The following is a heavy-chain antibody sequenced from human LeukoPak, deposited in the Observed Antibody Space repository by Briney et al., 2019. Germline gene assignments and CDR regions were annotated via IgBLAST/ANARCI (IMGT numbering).Heavy chain of an antibody. J-gene: IGHJ1*01. V-gene: IGHV4-59*01. CDR3: ARGRDAYYDSSGPIQH. CDR2: IYYSGST. Sequence: TSETLSLTCTVSGGSISSYYWSWIRQSPGKGLEWIGNIYYSGSTNYNPSLKSRVTISVDTSKNQFSLKLNSVTAADTAVYYCARGRDAYYDSSGPIQHWGQGTLVTVSS. CDR1: GGSISSYY. D-gene: IGHD3-22*01.